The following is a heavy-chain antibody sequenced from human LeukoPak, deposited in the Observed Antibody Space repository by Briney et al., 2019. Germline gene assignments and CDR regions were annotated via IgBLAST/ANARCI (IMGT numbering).Heavy chain of an antibody. CDR2: ISGSGDNT. CDR3: AKRSGYTTGWFFDF. Sequence: PGGSLRLSCAAFGFSFSSYAMTWVRQAPGKGLEWISSISGSGDNTYYAESVKGRFTISRDNSKSTLFLQMNSLRAEDTAVFYCAKRSGYTTGWFFDFWGQGTLVTVSS. V-gene: IGHV3-23*01. CDR1: GFSFSSYA. D-gene: IGHD6-19*01. J-gene: IGHJ4*02.